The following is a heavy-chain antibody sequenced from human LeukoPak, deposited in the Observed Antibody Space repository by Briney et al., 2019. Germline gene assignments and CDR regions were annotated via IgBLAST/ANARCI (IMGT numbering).Heavy chain of an antibody. V-gene: IGHV4-59*12. CDR3: ARSSGSNVRSFDY. Sequence: SETLSLTCTVSGGSISSYYWSWIRQPPGKGLEWIGYIYYSGSTNYNPSLKSRVTISVDTSKNQFSLKLNSVTAADTAVYYCARSSGSNVRSFDYWGQGTLVTVSS. J-gene: IGHJ4*02. CDR1: GGSISSYY. D-gene: IGHD3-10*01. CDR2: IYYSGST.